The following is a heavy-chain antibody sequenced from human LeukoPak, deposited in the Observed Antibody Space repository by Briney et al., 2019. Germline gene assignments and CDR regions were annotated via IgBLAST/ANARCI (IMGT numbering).Heavy chain of an antibody. CDR1: GFTFSSYT. D-gene: IGHD6-13*01. CDR3: ARDLSRIVAAGYYFDY. V-gene: IGHV3-21*01. J-gene: IGHJ4*02. Sequence: GGSLRLSCAASGFTFSSYTMNWVRQAPGKGPEWVSSITRSSSSIYYADSVKGRFTISRDNDKSSLFLQTNSLRAEDTAVYYCARDLSRIVAAGYYFDYWGQGTLVTVSS. CDR2: ITRSSSSI.